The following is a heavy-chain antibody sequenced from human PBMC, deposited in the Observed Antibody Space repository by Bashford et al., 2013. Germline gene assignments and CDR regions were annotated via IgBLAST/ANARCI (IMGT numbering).Heavy chain of an antibody. CDR3: ARDLGYCSSTSCYSFAFDI. J-gene: IGHJ3*02. D-gene: IGHD2-2*02. CDR1: GGTFSSYA. CDR2: IIPIFGTA. Sequence: SVKVSCKASGGTFSSYAISWVRQAPGQGLEWMGGIIPIFGTANYAQKFQGRVTITADESTSTAYMELSSLRSEDTAVYYCARDLGYCSSTSCYSFAFDIWGQGTMVTVSS. V-gene: IGHV1-69*13.